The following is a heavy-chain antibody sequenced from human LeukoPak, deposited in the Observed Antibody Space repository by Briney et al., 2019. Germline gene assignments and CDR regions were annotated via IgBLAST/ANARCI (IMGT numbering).Heavy chain of an antibody. V-gene: IGHV3-66*04. J-gene: IGHJ5*02. CDR3: ARHSNRGYSSSWYWFDP. CDR1: GFTVSSNY. Sequence: GGSLRLSCAASGFTVSSNYMSWVRQAPGKGLEWVSVIYSGGRTYYADSVKGRFTISRDNSKNTLYLQMNSLRAEDTAVYYCARHSNRGYSSSWYWFDPWGQGTLVTVSS. D-gene: IGHD6-13*01. CDR2: IYSGGRT.